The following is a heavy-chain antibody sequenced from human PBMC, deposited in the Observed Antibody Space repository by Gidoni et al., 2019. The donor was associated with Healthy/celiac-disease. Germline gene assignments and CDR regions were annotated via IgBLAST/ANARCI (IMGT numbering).Heavy chain of an antibody. CDR1: GFTFSNAG. J-gene: IGHJ4*02. CDR3: TTGMVTSPYSGYDLWVWRFDY. D-gene: IGHD5-12*01. V-gene: IGHV3-15*07. CDR2: IKSKTDGGTT. Sequence: EVQLVESGGGLVKPGGSLRPSCAASGFTFSNAGMNCVRQAPGKGREGVGRIKSKTDGGTTDYAAPVKGRFTISRDDSKNTLYLQMNSLKTEDTAVYYCTTGMVTSPYSGYDLWVWRFDYWGQGTLVTVSS.